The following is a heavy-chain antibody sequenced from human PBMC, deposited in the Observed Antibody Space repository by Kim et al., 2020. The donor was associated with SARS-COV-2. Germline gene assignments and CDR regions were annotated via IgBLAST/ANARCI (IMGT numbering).Heavy chain of an antibody. V-gene: IGHV4-34*01. CDR2: IKHSGST. CDR3: ARGRSSGWDYFDY. CDR1: GGSFSGYY. J-gene: IGHJ4*02. D-gene: IGHD6-19*01. Sequence: SETLSLTCAVYGGSFSGYYWSWIRQPPGKGLEWIGEIKHSGSTNYNPSLTSRVTISVDTSKNQVSLKLSSVTAADTAVYYCARGRSSGWDYFDYWGQGTLVTVSS.